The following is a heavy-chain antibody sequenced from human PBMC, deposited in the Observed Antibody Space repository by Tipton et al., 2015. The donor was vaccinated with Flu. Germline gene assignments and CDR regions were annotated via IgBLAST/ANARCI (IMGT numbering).Heavy chain of an antibody. CDR1: GASISTDY. D-gene: IGHD6-19*01. Sequence: TLSLTCSVSGASISTDYWSWIRQPAGKGLEWIGRVYNSVTTNYNPSLKSRVTMTVDTSKNQFSLKLTSVTAADTAVYYCAKGPYSGDWYRFNYWGQGTLVTVSS. CDR2: VYNSVTT. CDR3: AKGPYSGDWYRFNY. V-gene: IGHV4-4*07. J-gene: IGHJ4*02.